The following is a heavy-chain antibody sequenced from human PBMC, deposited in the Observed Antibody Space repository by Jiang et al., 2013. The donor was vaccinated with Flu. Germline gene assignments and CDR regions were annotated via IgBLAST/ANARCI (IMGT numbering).Heavy chain of an antibody. Sequence: SGGTFSSYAISWVRQAPGQGLEWMGGIIPIFGTANYAQKFQGRVTITADESTSTAYMELSSLRSEDTAVYYCARDKAVGSSLRQFDYWGQGTLVTVSS. CDR3: ARDKAVGSSLRQFDY. J-gene: IGHJ4*02. D-gene: IGHD6-13*01. V-gene: IGHV1-69*01. CDR1: GGTFSSYA. CDR2: IIPIFGTA.